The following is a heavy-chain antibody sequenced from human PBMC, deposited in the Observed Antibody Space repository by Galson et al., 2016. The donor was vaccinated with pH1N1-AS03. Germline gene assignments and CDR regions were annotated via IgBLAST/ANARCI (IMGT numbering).Heavy chain of an antibody. D-gene: IGHD2-2*01. CDR1: GYTFTGFY. V-gene: IGHV1-2*04. J-gene: IGHJ6*02. CDR2: INPNSGVT. CDR3: ARDPRGPCSSSTCPPAYYFGMDV. Sequence: SVKVSCKASGYTFTGFYVNWVRQAPGQGLEWMGWINPNSGVTNYAQKFQAWVTMTRDTSSSTAYMELSGLKSDDTAVYYCARDPRGPCSSSTCPPAYYFGMDVWGQGTTVIVSS.